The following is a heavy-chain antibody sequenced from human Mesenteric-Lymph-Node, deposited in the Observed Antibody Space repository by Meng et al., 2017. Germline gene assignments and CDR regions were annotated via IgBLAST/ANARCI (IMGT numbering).Heavy chain of an antibody. V-gene: IGHV3-72*01. CDR2: SRNKANGFTT. J-gene: IGHJ3*01. Sequence: GESLKISCAASGFTFSDQYMDWVRQAPGKGLEWVGRSRNKANGFTTEYAASVKGRFTISRDESKNSLYLQMNSLKTEDTAVYFCAKIAGITPIIMNDDVDVWGQGTTVTVSS. D-gene: IGHD3-10*01. CDR3: AKIAGITPIIMNDDVDV. CDR1: GFTFSDQY.